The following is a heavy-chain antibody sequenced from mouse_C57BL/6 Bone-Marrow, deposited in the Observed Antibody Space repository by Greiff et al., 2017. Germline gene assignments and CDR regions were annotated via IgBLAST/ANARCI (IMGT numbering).Heavy chain of an antibody. CDR2: IRNKANGYTT. J-gene: IGHJ2*01. D-gene: IGHD4-1*01. CDR3: ARYSSRLGRIDY. CDR1: GFTFTDYY. V-gene: IGHV7-3*01. Sequence: EVQLVESGGGLVQPGGSLSLSCAASGFTFTDYYMSWVRQPPGKALEWLGFIRNKANGYTTEYSASVKGRFTISRDNSQSILYLQMNALRAEDSATYYCARYSSRLGRIDYWGQGTTLTVSS.